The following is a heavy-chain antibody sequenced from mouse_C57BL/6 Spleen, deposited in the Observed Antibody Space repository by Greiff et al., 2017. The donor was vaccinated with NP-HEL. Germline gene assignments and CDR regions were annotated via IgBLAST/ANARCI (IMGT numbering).Heavy chain of an antibody. CDR1: GFTFSDYG. V-gene: IGHV5-17*01. CDR3: ASHYYGSSSAWFAY. J-gene: IGHJ3*01. Sequence: EVKLVESGGGLVKPGGSLKLSCAASGFTFSDYGMHWVRQAPEKGLEWVAYISSGSSTTYYADTVKGRFTISRDNAKNTLFLQMTSLRSEDTAMYDGASHYYGSSSAWFAYWGQGTLVTVSA. CDR2: ISSGSSTT. D-gene: IGHD1-1*01.